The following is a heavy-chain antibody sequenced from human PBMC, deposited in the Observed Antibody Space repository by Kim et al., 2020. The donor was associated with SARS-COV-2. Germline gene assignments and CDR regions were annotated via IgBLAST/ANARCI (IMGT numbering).Heavy chain of an antibody. CDR3: ARDRYYDILTGYYDY. CDR1: GFTFSSYS. V-gene: IGHV3-21*01. D-gene: IGHD3-9*01. Sequence: GGSLRLSCAASGFTFSSYSMNWVRQAPGKGLEWVSCISSSSSYKYYADAAQGRVTISRDNAENSQYLQMNRLRAEDTAVSYCARDRYYDILTGYYDYWG. J-gene: IGHJ6*03. CDR2: ISSSSSYK.